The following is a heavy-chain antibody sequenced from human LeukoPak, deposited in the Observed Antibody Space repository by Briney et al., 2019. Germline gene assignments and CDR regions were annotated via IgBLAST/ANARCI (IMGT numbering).Heavy chain of an antibody. CDR3: AKLGYGDYERTFDY. V-gene: IGHV3-23*01. J-gene: IGHJ4*02. D-gene: IGHD4-17*01. CDR1: GFTFTSYA. CDR2: IGAAGGVA. Sequence: PGGSLRLSCAVSGFTFTSYAMSWVRQAPGKGLEWVSAIGAAGGVALYADSVKGRFTISRDTSNNTLYLQMNSLRVEDTALYYCAKLGYGDYERTFDYWGQGTLVTVSS.